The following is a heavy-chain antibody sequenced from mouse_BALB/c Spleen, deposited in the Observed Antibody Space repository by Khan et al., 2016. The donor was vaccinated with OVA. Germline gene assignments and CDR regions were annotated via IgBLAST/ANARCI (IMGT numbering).Heavy chain of an antibody. CDR3: ANRGQLGLMVWFAC. V-gene: IGHV1S45*01. CDR2: INPYNDYT. CDR1: GYTFTNHH. J-gene: IGHJ3*01. Sequence: QLEESGAELVRPGASVKISCKAFGYTFTNHHINWVKQRPGQGLDWIGYINPYNDYTNYNQKFKGKATLTVDKSSSTAYMELSSLTSEDSAVXYGANRGQLGLMVWFACWGQGTLVTVSA. D-gene: IGHD3-2*01.